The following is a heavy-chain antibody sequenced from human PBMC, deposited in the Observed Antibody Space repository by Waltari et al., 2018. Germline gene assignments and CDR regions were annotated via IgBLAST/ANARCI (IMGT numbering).Heavy chain of an antibody. CDR1: GFTFSSYA. CDR3: AKVPGTSQLYYLDN. CDR2: ISYNGNDK. V-gene: IGHV3-30*18. D-gene: IGHD1-1*01. J-gene: IGHJ4*02. Sequence: QVQLVESGGGAVQPGRSLRLSCAATGFTFSSYAMHWVRQAPGKGLEWGAVISYNGNDKYYTDAVKGRFTISRDNSKNTLYLQMNSLRPEDTAVYYCAKVPGTSQLYYLDNWGQGTLVTVSS.